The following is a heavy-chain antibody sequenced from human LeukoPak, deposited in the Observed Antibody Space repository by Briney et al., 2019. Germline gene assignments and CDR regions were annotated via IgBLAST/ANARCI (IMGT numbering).Heavy chain of an antibody. V-gene: IGHV3-7*01. CDR1: GFTFSTYW. Sequence: PGGSLRLSCAASGFTFSTYWMSWVRQAPGKGLEWVANIKQGGSDKFYVDSVKGRFTISRDNAKNSMYLQMSSLRAEDTAIYYCARVLPVASRVYWGQGTLVTVSS. CDR3: ARVLPVASRVY. CDR2: IKQGGSDK. D-gene: IGHD2-2*01. J-gene: IGHJ4*02.